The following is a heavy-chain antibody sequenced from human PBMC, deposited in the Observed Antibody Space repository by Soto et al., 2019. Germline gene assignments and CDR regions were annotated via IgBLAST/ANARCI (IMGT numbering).Heavy chain of an antibody. V-gene: IGHV3-11*01. Sequence: GGSLRLSCAASGFTFSDYFLTWIRQAPGKGLEWVSYISSSGSDIYYADSVKGRFTISRDNAQNSLYLQMNSLRAEDTAVYYCARDLFYGMDVWGQGTTVTVSS. CDR1: GFTFSDYF. J-gene: IGHJ6*02. CDR3: ARDLFYGMDV. CDR2: ISSSGSDI.